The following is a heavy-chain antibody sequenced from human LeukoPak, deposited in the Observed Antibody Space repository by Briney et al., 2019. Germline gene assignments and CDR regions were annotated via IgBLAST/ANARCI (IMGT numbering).Heavy chain of an antibody. Sequence: PSETLSLTCAVYGGSFSGYYWSWIRQPPGKGLEWIGEINHSGSTNYNPSLKSRVTKSVDTSKNQFSLKLSSVTAADTAVYYCARDDILTTDAFDIWGQGTMVTVSS. J-gene: IGHJ3*02. CDR2: INHSGST. CDR3: ARDDILTTDAFDI. D-gene: IGHD3-9*01. CDR1: GGSFSGYY. V-gene: IGHV4-34*01.